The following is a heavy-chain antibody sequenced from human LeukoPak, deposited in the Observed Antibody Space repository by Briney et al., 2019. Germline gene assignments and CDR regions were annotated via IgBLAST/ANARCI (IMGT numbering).Heavy chain of an antibody. CDR3: ARVYYGSGSYYFDY. J-gene: IGHJ4*02. CDR2: IHYSGIT. CDR1: GGSISSYY. D-gene: IGHD3-10*01. V-gene: IGHV4-59*01. Sequence: SETLSLTCTVPGGSISSYYWSWVRQPPGLGLEWIGYIHYSGITNYDPSLKSRVSISVDTSKNQFSLKLSSVTAADTAVYYCARVYYGSGSYYFDYWGQGTLVTVSS.